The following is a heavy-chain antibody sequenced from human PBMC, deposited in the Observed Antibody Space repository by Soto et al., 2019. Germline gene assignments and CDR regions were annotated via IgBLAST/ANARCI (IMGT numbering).Heavy chain of an antibody. D-gene: IGHD6-6*01. CDR3: ARSAAARPAGHYYYYYGMDV. Sequence: ASVKVSCKASGVSFNSFAISWVRQAPGQGLEWMGGILPVFGTPSNSPNFQGRITITADRSTATAYMELSSLRFEDTAVYYCARSAAARPAGHYYYYYGMDVWGQGTTVTVSS. CDR2: ILPVFGTP. J-gene: IGHJ6*02. V-gene: IGHV1-69*06. CDR1: GVSFNSFA.